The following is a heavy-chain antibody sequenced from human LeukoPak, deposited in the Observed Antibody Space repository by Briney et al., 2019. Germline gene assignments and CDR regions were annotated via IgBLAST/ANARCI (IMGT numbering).Heavy chain of an antibody. D-gene: IGHD5-24*01. Sequence: ASVKVSCKASGFTFTNYHLHWVRQAPGQRLEWMGIINPSGGSTNYAQNFQGRVTMTRDTSTCTVYMELSSLRSEDTAVYYCVRVRDGYNDAYDIWGQGTMVTVPS. CDR2: INPSGGST. CDR1: GFTFTNYH. CDR3: VRVRDGYNDAYDI. J-gene: IGHJ3*02. V-gene: IGHV1-46*01.